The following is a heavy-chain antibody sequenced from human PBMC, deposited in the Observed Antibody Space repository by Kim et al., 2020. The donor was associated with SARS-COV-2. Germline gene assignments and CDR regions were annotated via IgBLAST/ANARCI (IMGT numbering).Heavy chain of an antibody. V-gene: IGHV1-69*13. CDR3: GSGAEVKRGYYDSSGYATGVDY. CDR1: GGTFSSYA. D-gene: IGHD3-22*01. J-gene: IGHJ4*02. CDR2: IIPIFGTA. Sequence: SVKVSCKASGGTFSSYAISWVRQAPGQGLEWMGGIIPIFGTANYAQKFQGRVTITADESTSTAYMELSSLRSEDTAVYYCGSGAEVKRGYYDSSGYATGVDYWGQGTLVTVSS.